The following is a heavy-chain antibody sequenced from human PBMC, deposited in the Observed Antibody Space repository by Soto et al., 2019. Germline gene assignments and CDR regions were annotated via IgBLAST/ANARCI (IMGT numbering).Heavy chain of an antibody. J-gene: IGHJ4*02. V-gene: IGHV1-18*01. CDR1: GYTFSNFG. Sequence: QVQLMQSGAEVKKPGASVKVSRKASGYTFSNFGFSWVRQAPGQGLEWMGWISVFNGNTNYAQKLQGRVTLTIDTSTTTAYMELRSLRSDDTAVYYCARDVVLDYWGQGTLVTVSS. CDR2: ISVFNGNT. CDR3: ARDVVLDY.